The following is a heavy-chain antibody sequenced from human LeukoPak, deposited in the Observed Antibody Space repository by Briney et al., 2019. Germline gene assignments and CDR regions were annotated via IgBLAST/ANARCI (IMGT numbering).Heavy chain of an antibody. J-gene: IGHJ4*02. CDR1: GFTFDDYA. V-gene: IGHV3-9*01. D-gene: IGHD2-15*01. CDR2: ISWNSGSI. CDR3: ARGRGGPHTPFDY. Sequence: GRSLRLSCAASGFTFDDYAMHWVRQAPGKGLEWVSGISWNSGSIGYADSVKGRFTISRDNAKNSLYLQMNSLRSEDTAVYYCARGRGGPHTPFDYWGQGTLVTVSS.